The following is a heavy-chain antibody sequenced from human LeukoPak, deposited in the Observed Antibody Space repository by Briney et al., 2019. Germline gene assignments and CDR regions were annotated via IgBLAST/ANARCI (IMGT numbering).Heavy chain of an antibody. CDR1: GYTXTGYY. Sequence: ASVKVSCKASGYTXTGYYMHWVRQAPGQGLEWMGWINPNSGGTNYAQKFQGRVTMTRDTSISTAYMELSRLTSDDTAVYYCARAPLGLPFDYWGQGSLVTVSS. CDR2: INPNSGGT. CDR3: ARAPLGLPFDY. J-gene: IGHJ4*02. V-gene: IGHV1-2*02.